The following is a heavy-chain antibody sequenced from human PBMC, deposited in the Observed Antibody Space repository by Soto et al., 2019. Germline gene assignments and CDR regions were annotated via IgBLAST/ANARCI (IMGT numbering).Heavy chain of an antibody. Sequence: PSETLSLTCTVSGGSISSGGYYWSWIRQHPGKGLEWIGYIYYSGSTYYNPSLKSRVTISVDTSKNQLSLKLSSVTAADTAVYYCARSLYTYMSYGDYRYYFDYWGQGTLVTVSS. CDR1: GGSISSGGYY. V-gene: IGHV4-31*02. CDR2: IYYSGST. J-gene: IGHJ4*02. D-gene: IGHD4-17*01. CDR3: ARSLYTYMSYGDYRYYFDY.